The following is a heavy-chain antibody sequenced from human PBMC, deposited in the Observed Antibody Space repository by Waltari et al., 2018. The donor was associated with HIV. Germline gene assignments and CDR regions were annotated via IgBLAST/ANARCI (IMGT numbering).Heavy chain of an antibody. V-gene: IGHV4-34*01. CDR2: INHSGST. CDR3: ARGRLAVAGTGVWDY. Sequence: QVQLQQWGAGLLKPSETLSLTCAVYGGSFSGYYWSWIRKPPGKGLGWIGEINHSGSTNYNPSLKSRVTISVDTSKNQFSLKLSSVTAADTAVYYCARGRLAVAGTGVWDYWGQGTLVTVSS. J-gene: IGHJ4*02. CDR1: GGSFSGYY. D-gene: IGHD6-19*01.